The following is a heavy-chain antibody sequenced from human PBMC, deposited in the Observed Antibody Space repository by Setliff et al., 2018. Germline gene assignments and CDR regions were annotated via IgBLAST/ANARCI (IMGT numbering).Heavy chain of an antibody. CDR1: GYTFTNYH. J-gene: IGHJ3*01. CDR3: AREPGTYMGNDGFDV. Sequence: SVKVSCKASGYTFTNYHMHWVRQAPGQGLEWMGAIVPVLNTVNYAPNFQGRVTITADDSTTTVHMELSSLTSADTAVYFCAREPGTYMGNDGFDVWGQGTVVTVSS. D-gene: IGHD1-7*01. CDR2: IVPVLNTV. V-gene: IGHV1-69*13.